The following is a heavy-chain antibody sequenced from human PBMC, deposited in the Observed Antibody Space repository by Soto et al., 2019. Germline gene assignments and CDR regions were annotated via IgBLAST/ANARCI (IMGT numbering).Heavy chain of an antibody. D-gene: IGHD2-15*01. Sequence: EVQLVDSGGNFVQPGGSLRLSCAASGFTFSRYWMHWLRQAPGKRLVWVSRIDTDGSSTSNADSVRGRVNISRDNAKNTLYLQMNSQRAEDVAVYYCASGGCSGGSCFFDYWGPGILVTVAS. J-gene: IGHJ4*02. CDR2: IDTDGSST. CDR3: ASGGCSGGSCFFDY. CDR1: GFTFSRYW. V-gene: IGHV3-74*01.